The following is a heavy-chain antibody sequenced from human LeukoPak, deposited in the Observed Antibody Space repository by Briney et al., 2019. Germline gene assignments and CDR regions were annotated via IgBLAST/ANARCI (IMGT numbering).Heavy chain of an antibody. J-gene: IGHJ4*02. CDR3: ARGLKVRGAIEWGIDY. D-gene: IGHD3-10*01. CDR1: GYTFTSYD. Sequence: ASVKVFCKASGYTFTSYDINWVRQATGQGLEWMGWMNPNSGNTGYAQRFQGRVTMTRNTSISTAYMELSSLRSEDTAVYYCARGLKVRGAIEWGIDYWGQGTLVTVSS. CDR2: MNPNSGNT. V-gene: IGHV1-8*01.